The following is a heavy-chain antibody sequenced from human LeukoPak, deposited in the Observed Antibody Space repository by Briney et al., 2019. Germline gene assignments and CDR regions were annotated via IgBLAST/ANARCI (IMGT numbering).Heavy chain of an antibody. V-gene: IGHV4-61*01. CDR3: ARDLGADYGDYVFDP. J-gene: IGHJ5*02. CDR2: IYYSGST. D-gene: IGHD4-17*01. Sequence: SSETLSLTCTVSGGSISSSSYYWNWIRQPPGKGLEWMGYIYYSGSTNYNPSLKSRVTMSVDTSKNQFSLKLSSVTAADTAVYYCARDLGADYGDYVFDPWGQGTLVIVSS. CDR1: GGSISSSSYY.